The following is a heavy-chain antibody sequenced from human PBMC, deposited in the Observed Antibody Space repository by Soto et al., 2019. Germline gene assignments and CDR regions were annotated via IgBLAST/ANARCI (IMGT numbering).Heavy chain of an antibody. V-gene: IGHV5-10-1*01. CDR3: ARHWDCSSTSCYTGWWLLWFDP. CDR2: IDPSDSYT. D-gene: IGHD2-2*02. J-gene: IGHJ5*02. CDR1: GYSFTIYW. Sequence: GESLKISCKGSGYSFTIYWISWVRQMPGKGLEWMGRIDPSDSYTNYSPSFQGHVTISADKSISTAYLQWSSLKASDTAMYYCARHWDCSSTSCYTGWWLLWFDPWGQGTLVTVSS.